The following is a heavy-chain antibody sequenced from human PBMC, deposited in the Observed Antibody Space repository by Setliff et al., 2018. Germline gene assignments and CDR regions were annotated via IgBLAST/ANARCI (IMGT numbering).Heavy chain of an antibody. CDR3: ARENMAKNFWGEHSDY. V-gene: IGHV1-46*01. CDR1: GYAFTTYY. D-gene: IGHD3-3*01. Sequence: GASVKVSCKASGYAFTTYYMHWVRQAPGQGLEWIGVINPSDGSTTYAQKFQGRVTMTRDTSTNTVYMQLSSLRSEDTAVYYCARENMAKNFWGEHSDYWGQGTRVTVSS. J-gene: IGHJ4*02. CDR2: INPSDGST.